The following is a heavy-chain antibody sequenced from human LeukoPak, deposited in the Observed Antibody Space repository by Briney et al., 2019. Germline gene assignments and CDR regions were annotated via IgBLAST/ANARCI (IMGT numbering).Heavy chain of an antibody. CDR2: IYYSGST. D-gene: IGHD6-13*01. CDR3: ARHEPLSSSWDY. J-gene: IGHJ4*02. CDR1: GGSISSSSYY. Sequence: SETLSLTCTVSGGSISSSSYYWGWIRQPPGKGLEWIGSIYYSGSTYYNPSLKSRVTISVDTSKNQFSLKLSSVTAADTAVYYCARHEPLSSSWDYWGQGTLVTVSS. V-gene: IGHV4-39*01.